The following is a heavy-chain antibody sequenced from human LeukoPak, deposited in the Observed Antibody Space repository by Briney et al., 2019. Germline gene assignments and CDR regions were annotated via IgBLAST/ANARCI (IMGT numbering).Heavy chain of an antibody. CDR2: ISNFGDII. Sequence: HPGGSLRLSCAASGFTFSNYEMNWVRQAPGKGLEWISHISNFGDIIHYADSVEGRFTISRDNAKSSLYLQMDSLRAEDTAVYYCAKDATAVVGTVYMDVWGKGTTVTISS. V-gene: IGHV3-48*03. CDR1: GFTFSNYE. CDR3: AKDATAVVGTVYMDV. D-gene: IGHD6-13*01. J-gene: IGHJ6*03.